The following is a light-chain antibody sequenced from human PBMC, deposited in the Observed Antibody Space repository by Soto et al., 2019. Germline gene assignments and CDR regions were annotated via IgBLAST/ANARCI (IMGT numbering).Light chain of an antibody. CDR3: SSYTSSSTEV. J-gene: IGLJ1*01. CDR2: DVS. Sequence: QSALTQPASVSGSPGQSIAISCTGTSSDVGAYIYVSWYQHHPGKAPKLILYDVSARPSGVSDRFAGSKSGNTASLTISGLQPEDEADYYGSSYTSSSTEVFGTGTKVTVL. V-gene: IGLV2-14*03. CDR1: SSDVGAYIY.